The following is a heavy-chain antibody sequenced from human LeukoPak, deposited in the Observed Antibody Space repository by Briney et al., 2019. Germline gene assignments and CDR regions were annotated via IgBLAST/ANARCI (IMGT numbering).Heavy chain of an antibody. CDR1: GGSISSYY. CDR2: IYTSGST. V-gene: IGHV4-4*07. Sequence: SETLSLTCTVSGGSISSYYWSWIRQPAGKGLEWIGRIYTSGSTNYNPSLKSRVTMSVDTSKNQFSLKLSSVTAADTAVYYCARESADFWSGYNYYYMDVWGKGTTVTVSS. D-gene: IGHD3-3*01. CDR3: ARESADFWSGYNYYYMDV. J-gene: IGHJ6*03.